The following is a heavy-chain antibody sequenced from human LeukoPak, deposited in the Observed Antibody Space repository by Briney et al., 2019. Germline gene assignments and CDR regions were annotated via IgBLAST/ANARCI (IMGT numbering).Heavy chain of an antibody. CDR1: GFTLSTDS. CDR2: ISYDSAIK. Sequence: GGSLRLSCAASGFTLSTDSMNWVRQAPGKGLEWISYISYDSAIKYYADSVRGRFTISRDNAKNSLSLQMHSLRAEDTAVYYCVRGRDYYGSGSYPGWGQGILVTVSS. D-gene: IGHD3-10*01. V-gene: IGHV3-48*01. J-gene: IGHJ4*02. CDR3: VRGRDYYGSGSYPG.